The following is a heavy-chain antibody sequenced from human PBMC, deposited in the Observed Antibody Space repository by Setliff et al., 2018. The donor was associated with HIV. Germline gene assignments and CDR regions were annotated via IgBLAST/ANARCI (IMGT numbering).Heavy chain of an antibody. V-gene: IGHV1-2*06. CDR1: GYTFTDYF. Sequence: ASVKVSCKASGYTFTDYFMHWVRQAPGQGLEWMGRINPKTGDTKYKQKFQGRVTMTRDASINTAYMELSSLTSDDTAVYYCARDWSMTSRESNRFDPWGQGTLVTVSS. D-gene: IGHD6-6*01. CDR2: INPKTGDT. J-gene: IGHJ5*02. CDR3: ARDWSMTSRESNRFDP.